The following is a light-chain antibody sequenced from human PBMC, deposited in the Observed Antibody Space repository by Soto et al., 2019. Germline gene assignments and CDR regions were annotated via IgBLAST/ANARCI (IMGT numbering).Light chain of an antibody. V-gene: IGLV1-40*01. CDR2: TNN. CDR1: SSNIGAGYG. Sequence: QLVLTQPPSVSGDPGQRVTISCTGSSSNIGAGYGVHWYQQLPGTAPKLLIYTNNNRPSGVPDRFSGSKSGTSSSLAITGLQPEDEADYYCQSFDSSLSGVVFGGWTKLTVL. CDR3: QSFDSSLSGVV. J-gene: IGLJ2*01.